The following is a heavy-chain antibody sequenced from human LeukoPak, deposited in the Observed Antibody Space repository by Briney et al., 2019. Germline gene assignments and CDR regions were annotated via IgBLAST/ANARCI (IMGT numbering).Heavy chain of an antibody. V-gene: IGHV3-33*08. CDR1: GFTFSSYG. Sequence: PGGSLRLSCAASGFTFSSYGMHWVRQAPGKGLEWVAVIWYDGSNKYYADSVKGRFTISRDNSKNTLYLQMNSLRAEDTAVYYCARAPPGYDSSGYMGPFDYWGQGALVTVSS. J-gene: IGHJ4*02. CDR2: IWYDGSNK. CDR3: ARAPPGYDSSGYMGPFDY. D-gene: IGHD3-22*01.